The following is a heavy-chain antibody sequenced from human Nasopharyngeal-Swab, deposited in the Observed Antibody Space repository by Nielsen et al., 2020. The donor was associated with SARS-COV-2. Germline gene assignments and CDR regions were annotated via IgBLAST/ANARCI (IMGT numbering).Heavy chain of an antibody. CDR2: ISYDGSNK. CDR3: AREGGTYQLQH. D-gene: IGHD1-26*01. CDR1: GFTFSTYN. J-gene: IGHJ1*01. V-gene: IGHV3-30*03. Sequence: GGSLRLSCAASGFTFSTYNMHWVRQAPGKGLEWVAVISYDGSNKYYADSVKGRFTISRDNSKNTLYLQMNSLRAEDTAAYYCAREGGTYQLQHWGQGTLVTVSS.